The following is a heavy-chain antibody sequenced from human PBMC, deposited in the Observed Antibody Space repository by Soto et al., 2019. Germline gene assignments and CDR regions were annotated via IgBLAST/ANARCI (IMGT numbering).Heavy chain of an antibody. CDR3: ARTHFYETVGVFDYFDY. CDR2: IGPFLGKV. J-gene: IGHJ4*02. Sequence: QKHLVQSGAEVKKPGSSVRVSCTASGATFDSATVCWVRQAPGQGLEWMGAIGPFLGKVKYAQKFQGRVTINADESTNTAYMELGSLTSDDTAVYYCARTHFYETVGVFDYFDYWGQGTLVTVSS. V-gene: IGHV1-69*01. CDR1: GATFDSAT. D-gene: IGHD3-22*01.